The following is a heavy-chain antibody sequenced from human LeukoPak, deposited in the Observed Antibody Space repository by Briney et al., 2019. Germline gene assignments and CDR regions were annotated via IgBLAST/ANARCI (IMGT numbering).Heavy chain of an antibody. Sequence: GGSLRLSCAASGFTVSSNYMSWVRQAPGKGLEWVSVIYSGGSTYYADSVKGRFIISRDNSKNTLYLQMNSLRAEDTAVYYCARDRVVPAAKIPYWYFDLWGRGTLVTVSS. CDR3: ARDRVVPAAKIPYWYFDL. CDR1: GFTVSSNY. J-gene: IGHJ2*01. CDR2: IYSGGST. V-gene: IGHV3-53*01. D-gene: IGHD2-2*01.